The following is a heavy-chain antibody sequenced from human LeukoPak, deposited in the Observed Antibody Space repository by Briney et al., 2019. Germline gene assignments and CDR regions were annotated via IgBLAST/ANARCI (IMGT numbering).Heavy chain of an antibody. J-gene: IGHJ4*02. Sequence: PGGSLRLSCAASGFTFSTYAVNWVRQAPGKGLEWVGRIKSKTDGGTTDYAAPVKGRFTISRDDSKNTLYLQMNSLKTEDTAVYYCTTDRFPQYGDHDYWGQGTLVTVSS. CDR2: IKSKTDGGTT. D-gene: IGHD4-17*01. CDR1: GFTFSTYA. V-gene: IGHV3-15*01. CDR3: TTDRFPQYGDHDY.